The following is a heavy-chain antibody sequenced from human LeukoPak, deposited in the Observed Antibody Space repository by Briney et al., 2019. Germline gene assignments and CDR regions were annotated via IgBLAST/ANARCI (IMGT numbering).Heavy chain of an antibody. CDR2: IYYSGST. V-gene: IGHV4-39*01. D-gene: IGHD4-17*01. Sequence: PSETLSLTCTVSGGSISSSSYYWGWIRQPPGKGLEWIGSIYYSGSTYYNPSLKSRVTISVDTSKNQFSLKLSSVTAADTAVYYCARPRGYGDYFDYWGQGTLVIVSS. CDR3: ARPRGYGDYFDY. J-gene: IGHJ4*02. CDR1: GGSISSSSYY.